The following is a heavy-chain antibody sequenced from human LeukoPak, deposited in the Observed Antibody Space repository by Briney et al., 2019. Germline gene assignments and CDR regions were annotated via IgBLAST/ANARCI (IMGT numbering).Heavy chain of an antibody. D-gene: IGHD2-2*01. J-gene: IGHJ4*02. V-gene: IGHV3-21*01. Sequence: PGGSLRLSCGASGFTFSSYSMNWVRQAPGKGLEWVSSISSSSSYIYYADSVKGRFTISRDNAKNSLYLQMNSLRAEDTAVYYCAREKIGYCSSTSCQTSDYWGQGTLVTVSS. CDR1: GFTFSSYS. CDR2: ISSSSSYI. CDR3: AREKIGYCSSTSCQTSDY.